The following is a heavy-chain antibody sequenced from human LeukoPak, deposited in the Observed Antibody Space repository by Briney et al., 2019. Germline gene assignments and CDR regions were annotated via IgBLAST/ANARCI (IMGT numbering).Heavy chain of an antibody. V-gene: IGHV5-51*01. CDR1: GYSFTSYW. CDR2: IYPGDSDT. CDR3: ARQSRGYSYGMDV. J-gene: IGHJ6*02. D-gene: IGHD5-18*01. Sequence: GESLKISCKGSGYSFTSYWIGWVRQMPGKGLEWMGIIYPGDSDTRYSPSFQGQVTISADKSISAAYLQWSSLKASDTAMYYCARQSRGYSYGMDVWGQGTTVTVSS.